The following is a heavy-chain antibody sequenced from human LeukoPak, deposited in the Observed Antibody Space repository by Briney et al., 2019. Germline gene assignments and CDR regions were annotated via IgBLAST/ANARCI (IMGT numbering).Heavy chain of an antibody. J-gene: IGHJ4*02. CDR1: GFTFSSYE. D-gene: IGHD4-17*01. Sequence: GGSLRLSCAASGFTFSSYEMNGVRQAPGKGLEWVSYVSSGGRTIYYADSVKGRFTISRDNAKNSLYLQMNSLRAEDTAVYYCARNRPHPYSHGDYDTLDYWGQGTLVTVSS. CDR2: VSSGGRTI. V-gene: IGHV3-48*03. CDR3: ARNRPHPYSHGDYDTLDY.